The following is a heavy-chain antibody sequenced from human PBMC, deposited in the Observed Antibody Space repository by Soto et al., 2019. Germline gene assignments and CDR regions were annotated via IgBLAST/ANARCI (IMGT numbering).Heavy chain of an antibody. CDR2: ISHSGST. V-gene: IGHV4-34*01. J-gene: IGHJ3*02. D-gene: IGHD5-12*01. CDR1: GGSFSGYY. Sequence: ETLSLTCAVYGGSFSGYYWSWIRQPPGKGLEWIGEISHSGSTNYNPSLKSRVTISVDTSKNQFSLKLSSVTAADTAVYYCVVGYNSNDAFDIWGQGTMVTVSS. CDR3: VVGYNSNDAFDI.